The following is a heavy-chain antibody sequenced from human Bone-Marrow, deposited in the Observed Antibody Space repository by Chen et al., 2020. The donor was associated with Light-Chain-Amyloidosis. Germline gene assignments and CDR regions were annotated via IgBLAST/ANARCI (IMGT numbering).Heavy chain of an antibody. CDR2: VDPEDGET. V-gene: IGHV1-69-2*01. Sequence: EVQLVQSGAEVKKSGATVKISCKVSGYTFTDYYMHWVQQAPGKGLEWMGLVDPEDGETLYAATFQDSVTIPADTSTDTAYMELSSLRSEDTALYYCATARPIFGDYYFDYWGQGTLVTVSS. CDR1: GYTFTDYY. J-gene: IGHJ4*02. D-gene: IGHD3-3*01. CDR3: ATARPIFGDYYFDY.